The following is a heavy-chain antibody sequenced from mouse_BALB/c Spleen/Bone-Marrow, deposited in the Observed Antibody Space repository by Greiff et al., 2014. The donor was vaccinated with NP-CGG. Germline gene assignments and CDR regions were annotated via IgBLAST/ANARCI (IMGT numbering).Heavy chain of an antibody. D-gene: IGHD1-2*01. J-gene: IGHJ4*01. CDR3: ARGVYGYVKYAMNN. Sequence: EVQGVESGGGLVQPGGSRKLSCAASGFTFSSFGMHWVRQAPEKGLEWVAYISGGSSTIYYADTVKGRFTISRDNPKNTLFLQMTSLRSEDTATYYCARGVYGYVKYAMNNWGQGTSVTVSS. V-gene: IGHV5-17*02. CDR2: ISGGSSTI. CDR1: GFTFSSFG.